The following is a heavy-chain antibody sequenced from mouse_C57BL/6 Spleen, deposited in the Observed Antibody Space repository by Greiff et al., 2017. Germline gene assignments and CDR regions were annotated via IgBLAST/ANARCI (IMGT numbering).Heavy chain of an antibody. J-gene: IGHJ3*01. CDR2: IDPSDSYT. D-gene: IGHD1-1*01. CDR3: AASITTVVAPFAY. Sequence: VQLQQSGAELVKPGASVKLSCKASGYTFTSYWMQWVKQRPGQGLEWIGEIDPSDSYTNYNQKFKGKATLTVDTSSSTAYMQLSSLTSEDSAVYYCAASITTVVAPFAYWGQGTLVTVSA. V-gene: IGHV1-50*01. CDR1: GYTFTSYW.